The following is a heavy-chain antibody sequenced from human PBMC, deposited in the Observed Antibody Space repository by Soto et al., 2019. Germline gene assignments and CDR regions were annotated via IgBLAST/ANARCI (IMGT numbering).Heavy chain of an antibody. V-gene: IGHV3-15*01. J-gene: IGHJ4*02. CDR1: GFSFKDSY. CDR3: TTDPRY. CDR2: IKSKGDGGET. D-gene: IGHD2-15*01. Sequence: EVQLVESGGGLVKPGGSLRLSCAASGFSFKDSYMSWVRQAPGKGLEWIGRIKSKGDGGETDYAEYVKGSGFSISRDDSKNTLFLQINSLKTEYTAVYYCTTDPRYWGQGTQVTVSS.